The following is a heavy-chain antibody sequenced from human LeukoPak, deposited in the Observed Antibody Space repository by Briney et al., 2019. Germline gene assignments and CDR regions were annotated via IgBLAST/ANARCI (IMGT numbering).Heavy chain of an antibody. CDR1: GFTFSSYA. D-gene: IGHD5-12*01. V-gene: IGHV3-23*01. CDR2: IGASGGST. CDR3: AKDFRATDLYYYYGMDV. J-gene: IGHJ6*02. Sequence: GGSLRLSCAASGFTFSSYAMNWVRQAPGMGLEWVSGIGASGGSTYYADSMKGRFTISRDNSKNTLYLQMNSLRAEDTAVYYCAKDFRATDLYYYYGMDVWGQGTTVTVSS.